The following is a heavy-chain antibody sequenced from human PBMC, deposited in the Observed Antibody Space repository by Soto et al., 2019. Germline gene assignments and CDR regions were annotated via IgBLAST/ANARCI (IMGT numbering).Heavy chain of an antibody. V-gene: IGHV3-30-3*01. Sequence: GGSLRLSCAVSGFTLSSHAMHWVRQAPGKGLEWVALILSDGSNKYYADSVKGRFTTSRDNSKNTMYLQMNSLSVEDTAVYYCASLYGSGSYFGYYYGMDVWGQGTTVTVSS. D-gene: IGHD3-10*01. CDR3: ASLYGSGSYFGYYYGMDV. J-gene: IGHJ6*02. CDR1: GFTLSSHA. CDR2: ILSDGSNK.